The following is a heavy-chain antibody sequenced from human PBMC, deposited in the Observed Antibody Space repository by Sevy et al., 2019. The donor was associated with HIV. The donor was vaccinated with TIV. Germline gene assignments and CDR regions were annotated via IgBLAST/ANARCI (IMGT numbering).Heavy chain of an antibody. CDR2: FDPEDGER. V-gene: IGHV1-24*01. D-gene: IGHD3-22*01. Sequence: ASVKVSCKDSGYTLTELSMHWVRQAPGKGLEWMGSFDPEDGERRYAQRLQGRVTLTEDTSTDTAYMELRSLKSEDTAVYYCATTKDYYDSSGSPFDYWGQGTLVTVSS. CDR1: GYTLTELS. CDR3: ATTKDYYDSSGSPFDY. J-gene: IGHJ4*02.